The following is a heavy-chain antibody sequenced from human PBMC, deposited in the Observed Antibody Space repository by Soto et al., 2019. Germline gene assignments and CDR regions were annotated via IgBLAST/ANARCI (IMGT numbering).Heavy chain of an antibody. D-gene: IGHD6-6*01. CDR2: ISAYNGNT. CDR1: GGTFSSYA. V-gene: IGHV1-18*01. J-gene: IGHJ4*02. CDR3: ARDRTIAARLLFDY. Sequence: ASVKVSCKASGGTFSSYAISWVRQAPGQGLEWMGWISAYNGNTNYAQKLQGRVTMTTDTSTSTAYMELRSLRSDDTAVYYCARDRTIAARLLFDYWGQGTLVTVSS.